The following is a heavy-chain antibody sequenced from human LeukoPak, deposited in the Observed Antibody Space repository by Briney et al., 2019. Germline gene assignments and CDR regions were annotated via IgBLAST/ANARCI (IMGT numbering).Heavy chain of an antibody. V-gene: IGHV3-43*02. D-gene: IGHD1-26*01. CDR2: IFGDGAGA. Sequence: GGSLRLSCRASGFTFDDYAMHWVRQAPGKGLEWVSRIFGDGAGAYYAESVKGRFTISRDNNKNSLHLQMNSLRTEDTALYYCANDSGYSKSYSFEDWGQGTMVTVS. CDR1: GFTFDDYA. J-gene: IGHJ3*01. CDR3: ANDSGYSKSYSFED.